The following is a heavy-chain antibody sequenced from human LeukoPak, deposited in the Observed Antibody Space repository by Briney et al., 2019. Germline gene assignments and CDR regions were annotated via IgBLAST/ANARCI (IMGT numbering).Heavy chain of an antibody. CDR1: GFTFNSYG. Sequence: GGSLRLSCAASGFTFNSYGMHWVRQAPGKGLEWVSLIYSDDTTLYADSVKGRFTISRDISKNTLYLQMSSLRAEDTAVYYCARRAGGYSHPYDYWGQGVLVTVSS. CDR2: IYSDDTT. CDR3: ARRAGGYSHPYDY. V-gene: IGHV3-53*01. J-gene: IGHJ4*02. D-gene: IGHD4-23*01.